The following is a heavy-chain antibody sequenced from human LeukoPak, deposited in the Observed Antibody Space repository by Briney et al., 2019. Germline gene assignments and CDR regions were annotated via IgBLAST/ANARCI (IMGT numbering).Heavy chain of an antibody. CDR1: GFTFSDYY. V-gene: IGHV3-11*01. CDR2: ISSSGSTI. D-gene: IGHD6-13*01. Sequence: GGSLRLSCAASGFTFSDYYMSWIHQAPGKGLEWVAYISSSGSTIYYADPVKGRFTISRDNAKNSLYLQMNSLRAEDTAVYYCARDSAAARTKNYYYYYMDVWGKGPTVTVSS. CDR3: ARDSAAARTKNYYYYYMDV. J-gene: IGHJ6*03.